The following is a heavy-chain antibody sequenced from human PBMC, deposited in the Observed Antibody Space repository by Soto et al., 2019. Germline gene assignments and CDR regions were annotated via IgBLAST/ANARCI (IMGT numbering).Heavy chain of an antibody. Sequence: GGSLRLSCAASGLTFSSYAMHWVRQAPGKGLEWVAVISYDGSNKYYADSVKGRFTISRDNSKNTLYLQMNSLRAEDTAVYYCARDQALRFLEWSHHYYYYYGMDVWGQGTTVTVSS. V-gene: IGHV3-30-3*01. D-gene: IGHD3-3*01. J-gene: IGHJ6*02. CDR3: ARDQALRFLEWSHHYYYYYGMDV. CDR1: GLTFSSYA. CDR2: ISYDGSNK.